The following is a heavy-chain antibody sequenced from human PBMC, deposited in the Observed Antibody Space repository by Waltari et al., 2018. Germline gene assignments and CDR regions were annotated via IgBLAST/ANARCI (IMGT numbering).Heavy chain of an antibody. D-gene: IGHD5-12*01. J-gene: IGHJ3*02. Sequence: QVQLVQSGAEVKKPGASVKVSCKASGYTFTSYYMHWVRQAPGQGLEWMGIINPSGGSTSYAQKFQGRVTMTRDTSTSAVYMELSSLRSEDTAVYYCAREGSRWLRSGSADAFDIWGQGTMVTVSS. CDR1: GYTFTSYY. CDR3: AREGSRWLRSGSADAFDI. CDR2: INPSGGST. V-gene: IGHV1-46*01.